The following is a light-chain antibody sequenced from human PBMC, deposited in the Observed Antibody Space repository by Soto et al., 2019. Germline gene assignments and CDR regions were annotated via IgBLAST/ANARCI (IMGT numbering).Light chain of an antibody. Sequence: SASEGDRVTITCRASQGISSALAWYQHKPGRPPRVLIYDASSLQSGVPSRFSGSESGTECTLTISSLQPEDSATYYCQQLNSYPFTFGQGTRLEIK. V-gene: IGKV1-13*02. CDR3: QQLNSYPFT. CDR2: DAS. J-gene: IGKJ5*01. CDR1: QGISSA.